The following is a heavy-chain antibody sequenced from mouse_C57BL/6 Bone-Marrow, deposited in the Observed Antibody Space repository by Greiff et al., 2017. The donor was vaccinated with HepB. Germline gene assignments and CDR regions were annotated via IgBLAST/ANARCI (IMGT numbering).Heavy chain of an antibody. CDR1: GYTFTDYN. J-gene: IGHJ2*01. CDR2: INPNNGGT. CDR3: ARRGIYYYFFDY. V-gene: IGHV1-22*01. Sequence: DVQLQESGPELVKPGASVKMSCKASGYTFTDYNMHWVKQSHGKSLEWIGYINPNNGGTSYNQKFKGKATLTVNKSSSTAYMELRSLTSEDSAVYYCARRGIYYYFFDYWGQGTTLTVSS. D-gene: IGHD1-1*01.